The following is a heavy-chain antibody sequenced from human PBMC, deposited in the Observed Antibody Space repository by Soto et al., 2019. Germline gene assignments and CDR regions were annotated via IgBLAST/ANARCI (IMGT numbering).Heavy chain of an antibody. V-gene: IGHV1-69*01. Sequence: QVQLVQSGAEVKKPGSSVKVSCKASGGTFSSYAISWVRQAPGQGLEWMGGIIPIFGTANYAQKFQGRVTITADESTSTAYMELSSLRSEDTAVYYCAREYSSSSVSYYYYGMDVWGQGTTVTVSS. CDR1: GGTFSSYA. CDR2: IIPIFGTA. CDR3: AREYSSSSVSYYYYGMDV. J-gene: IGHJ6*02. D-gene: IGHD6-6*01.